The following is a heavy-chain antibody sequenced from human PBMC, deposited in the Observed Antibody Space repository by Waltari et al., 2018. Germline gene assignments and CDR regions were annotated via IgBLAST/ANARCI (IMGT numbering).Heavy chain of an antibody. D-gene: IGHD4-17*01. CDR1: GDSLNSANYY. J-gene: IGHJ4*02. Sequence: VHLQASGPGLVKPSQTLSLNCTVSGDSLNSANYYWSWIRQRPETGLEGIGYLSHSGTAYYNPSLKDLVTMSIDPSKNQCSLRLSSVTAADTAVYFCARGHDYYFDYWGQGILVAVSS. CDR3: ARGHDYYFDY. V-gene: IGHV4-31*01. CDR2: LSHSGTA.